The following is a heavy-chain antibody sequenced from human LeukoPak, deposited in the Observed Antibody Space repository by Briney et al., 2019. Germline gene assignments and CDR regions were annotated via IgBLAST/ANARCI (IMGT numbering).Heavy chain of an antibody. J-gene: IGHJ4*02. D-gene: IGHD1-14*01. CDR2: IWYDGSNK. CDR1: GFTFSSYG. CDR3: ARWYNYFDY. Sequence: GGSLRLSCAASGFTFSSYGMHWVRQAPGKGLEWVAAIWYDGSNKYYADSVKGRFTISRDNSKNTLYLRMNSLRAEDTAVYYCARWYNYFDYWGQGTLVTVSS. V-gene: IGHV3-33*01.